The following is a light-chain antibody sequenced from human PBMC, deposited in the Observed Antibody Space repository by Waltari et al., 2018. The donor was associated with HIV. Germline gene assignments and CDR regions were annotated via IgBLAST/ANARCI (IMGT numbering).Light chain of an antibody. V-gene: IGLV3-25*03. Sequence: HELTQPPSMSVSPGQTAKITCSGDVLAKQYAYWYQQKPGQAPVLVMSKDTERPSEIPERLSGSSSGTTVTLTISGVQAEDEADYHCQSSDDSRPWIFGGGTKMTVL. CDR2: KDT. J-gene: IGLJ2*01. CDR3: QSSDDSRPWI. CDR1: VLAKQY.